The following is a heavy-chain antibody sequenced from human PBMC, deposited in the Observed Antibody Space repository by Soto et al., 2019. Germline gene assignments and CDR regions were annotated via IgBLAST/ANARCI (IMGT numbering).Heavy chain of an antibody. J-gene: IGHJ4*02. D-gene: IGHD2-15*01. CDR1: GFTFSNAW. Sequence: GGSLRLSCAASGFTFSNAWMNWVRQAPGKGLEWVGRIKSKTEGGTIDYSAPVKGRFTISRDDSKNTLYLQMNSLKTEDTAVYYCTTVGSGGPYWGQGTLVTVSS. CDR3: TTVGSGGPY. V-gene: IGHV3-15*07. CDR2: IKSKTEGGTI.